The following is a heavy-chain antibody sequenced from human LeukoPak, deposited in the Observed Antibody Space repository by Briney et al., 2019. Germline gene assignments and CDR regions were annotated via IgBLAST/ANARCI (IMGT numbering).Heavy chain of an antibody. CDR3: AKVEKGATSY. Sequence: GGSLRLSCAASGFTFSSYSMNWVRQAPGKGLEWASSISSSSSYIYYADSVKGRFTISRDNSKNTLYLQMNSLRAEDTAVYYCAKVEKGATSYWGQGNLVTVSS. J-gene: IGHJ4*02. V-gene: IGHV3-21*04. CDR1: GFTFSSYS. D-gene: IGHD1-26*01. CDR2: ISSSSSYI.